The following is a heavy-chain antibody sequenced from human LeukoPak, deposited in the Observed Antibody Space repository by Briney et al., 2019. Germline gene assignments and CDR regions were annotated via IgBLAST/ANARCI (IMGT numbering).Heavy chain of an antibody. V-gene: IGHV1-8*01. CDR3: ARGSLWFGEEQNWFDP. CDR1: GYTFTSYD. J-gene: IGHJ5*02. CDR2: MNPNSDNT. Sequence: GASVKVSCKASGYTFTSYDINWVRQATGQGLEWMGWMNPNSDNTGHAQKFQGRITMTKDTSTSTAYMELSSLTSEDTAVYYCARGSLWFGEEQNWFDPWGQGTLVTVSS. D-gene: IGHD3-10*01.